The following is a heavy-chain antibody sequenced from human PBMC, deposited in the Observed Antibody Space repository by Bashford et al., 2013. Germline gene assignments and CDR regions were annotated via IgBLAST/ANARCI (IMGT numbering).Heavy chain of an antibody. V-gene: IGHV3-23*01. CDR2: ISGSGGST. D-gene: IGHD1-26*01. Sequence: VRQAPGKGLEWVSAISGSGGSTYYADSVKGRFTISRDNSKNTLYLQMNSLRAEDTAVYYCTRALREVGYWGQGTLVTVSS. CDR3: TRALREVGY. J-gene: IGHJ4*02.